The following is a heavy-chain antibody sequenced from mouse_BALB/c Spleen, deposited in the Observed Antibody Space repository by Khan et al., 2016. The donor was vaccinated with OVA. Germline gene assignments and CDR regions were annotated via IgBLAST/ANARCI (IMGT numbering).Heavy chain of an antibody. J-gene: IGHJ3*01. CDR1: GYTFTSYW. V-gene: IGHV1S132*01. CDR3: ARGYFGNYEFAY. Sequence: QIQLVQSGAELVKPGASVKLSCKTSGYTFTSYWIQWVKQRPGQGLGWIGQIFPGTGTTYSNENFKAKATLTVDTSSSTAYMQLSSLTSEDSAVYFCARGYFGNYEFAYWGQGTLVTVSA. D-gene: IGHD2-1*01. CDR2: IFPGTGTT.